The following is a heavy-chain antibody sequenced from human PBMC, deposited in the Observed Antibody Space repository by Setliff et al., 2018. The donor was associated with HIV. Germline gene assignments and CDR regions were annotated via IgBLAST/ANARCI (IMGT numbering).Heavy chain of an antibody. CDR3: AKSPGIYYYDSSGHYLLY. Sequence: ASVKVSCKTSGYTFTAYYIHWVRQAPGQGLEWMGWINSNNGGTKYAQNFQGRVTMTRDTSITTAYMELSSLISDDTAVYYCAKSPGIYYYDSSGHYLLYRGQGALVTVSS. V-gene: IGHV1-2*02. J-gene: IGHJ4*02. CDR1: GYTFTAYY. D-gene: IGHD3-22*01. CDR2: INSNNGGT.